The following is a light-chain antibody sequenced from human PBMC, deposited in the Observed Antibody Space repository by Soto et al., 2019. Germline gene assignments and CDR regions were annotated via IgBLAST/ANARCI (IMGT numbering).Light chain of an antibody. CDR2: MIS. V-gene: IGKV2-24*01. J-gene: IGKJ2*01. Sequence: DFVMTQTPLSSPVTLGQPASISCRSSQRLVHSDGNTYLSWLHQRPGQPPRLLIYMISNRFSGVPDRFSGSGAGTDFTLKIRVEAEDVGVYYCMQATQPYTFGQGTKLEIK. CDR3: MQATQPYT. CDR1: QRLVHSDGNTY.